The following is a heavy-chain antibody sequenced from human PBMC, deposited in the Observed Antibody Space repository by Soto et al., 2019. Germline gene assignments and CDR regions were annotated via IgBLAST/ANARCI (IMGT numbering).Heavy chain of an antibody. J-gene: IGHJ6*02. CDR2: IYYSVST. CDR3: ARVVPHYDILTGLWAYGDV. Sequence: QVQLQESGPGLVKPSQTLSLTCTVSGGSISSGGYYWSWIRQHPGKGLEWIGYIYYSVSTYYNPSLKSRVTISVDTSKNQFSLKLSSVTAADTAVYYCARVVPHYDILTGLWAYGDVWGQGTTVTVSS. CDR1: GGSISSGGYY. D-gene: IGHD3-9*01. V-gene: IGHV4-31*03.